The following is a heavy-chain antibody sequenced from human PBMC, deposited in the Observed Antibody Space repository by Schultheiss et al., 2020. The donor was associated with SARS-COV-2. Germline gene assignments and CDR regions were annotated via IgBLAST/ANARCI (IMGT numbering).Heavy chain of an antibody. J-gene: IGHJ4*02. V-gene: IGHV4-4*07. CDR2: IYHSGST. CDR1: GGSISSYY. CDR3: ARSSEDYGDY. Sequence: SETLSLTCTVSGGSISSYYWSWIRQPAGKGLEWIGSIYHSGSTNYNPSLKSRVTMSVDTSKNQFSLKVNSVTAADTAVYYCARSSEDYGDYWGQGTLVTVSS.